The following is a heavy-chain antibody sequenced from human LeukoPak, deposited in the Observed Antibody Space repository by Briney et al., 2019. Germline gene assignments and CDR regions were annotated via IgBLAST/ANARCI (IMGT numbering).Heavy chain of an antibody. V-gene: IGHV3-30-3*01. D-gene: IGHD7-27*01. CDR2: ISYDGSNK. CDR3: ARGGWGSFGFDY. J-gene: IGHJ4*02. CDR1: GFTFSSYA. Sequence: PGGSLRLSCAASGFTFSSYAMHWVRQAPGKGLEWVAVISYDGSNKYYADSVKGRFTISRDNSKNTLYLQMNSLRAEDTAVYYCARGGWGSFGFDYWGQGTLVTVSS.